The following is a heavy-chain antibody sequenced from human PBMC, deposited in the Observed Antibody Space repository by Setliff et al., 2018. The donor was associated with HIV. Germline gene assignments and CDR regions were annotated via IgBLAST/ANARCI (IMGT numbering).Heavy chain of an antibody. Sequence: GASVKVSCKASRSTFNSHTINWVRQAPGQGLEWMGWINPKSDGTNYAQKFQGWITMTRGTSISTAYMELSRLRSDDTAVYYCARGTTPLGWFDPWGQGTLVTVSS. CDR3: ARGTTPLGWFDP. D-gene: IGHD2-2*01. CDR1: RSTFNSHT. J-gene: IGHJ5*02. V-gene: IGHV1-2*04. CDR2: INPKSDGT.